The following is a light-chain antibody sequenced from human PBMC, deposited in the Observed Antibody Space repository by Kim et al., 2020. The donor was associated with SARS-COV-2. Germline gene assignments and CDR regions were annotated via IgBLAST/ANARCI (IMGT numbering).Light chain of an antibody. V-gene: IGKV3-20*01. J-gene: IGKJ2*01. CDR3: QHYGDSAYT. CDR2: GAY. CDR1: LSFSSNY. Sequence: LSRGKSALLSCGTRLSFSSNYLAWYLQKPRQPPMLLIYGAYIRATVIPGWFSGSGSGTDFTLTSSSLAPEDFAVYYCQHYGDSAYTFGQGTKLEI.